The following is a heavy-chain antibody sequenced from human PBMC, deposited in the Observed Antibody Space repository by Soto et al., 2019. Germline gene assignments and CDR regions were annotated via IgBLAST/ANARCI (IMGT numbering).Heavy chain of an antibody. CDR1: GFTFSSYG. V-gene: IGHV3-30*18. CDR3: ANDQPWFGY. CDR2: ISYDGSNK. J-gene: IGHJ4*02. Sequence: QVQLVESGGGVVQPGRSLRLSCAASGFTFSSYGMHWVRQAPGKGLEWVAVISYDGSNKYYADSVKGRFTISRDNSKNTLYLQMNSLRAEDTAVYYCANDQPWFGYWGQGTLVTVSS.